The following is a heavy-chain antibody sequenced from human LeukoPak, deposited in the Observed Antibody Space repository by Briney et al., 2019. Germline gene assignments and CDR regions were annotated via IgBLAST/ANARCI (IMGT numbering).Heavy chain of an antibody. CDR1: GGSISSYY. CDR2: IYTSGST. Sequence: SETLSLTCAVSGGSISSYYWSWIRQPAGKGLEWIGRIYTSGSTNYNPSLKSRVTMSVDTSKNQFSLKLSSVTAADTAVYYCARGGERDYYALFDYWGQGTLVTVSS. J-gene: IGHJ4*02. V-gene: IGHV4-4*07. D-gene: IGHD3-10*01. CDR3: ARGGERDYYALFDY.